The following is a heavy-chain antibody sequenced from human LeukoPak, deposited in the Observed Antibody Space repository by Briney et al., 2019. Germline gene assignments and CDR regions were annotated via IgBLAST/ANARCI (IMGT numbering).Heavy chain of an antibody. CDR1: GGSISSYY. Sequence: PSETLSLTCTVSGGSISSYYWSWIRQPAGKGLEWIGYIYHTGNTNCNPSLKSRVTISVDTSKNQFSLKLSSVTAADTAVYYCARVWGGSGSYGYYYYYGMDVWGQGTTVTVSS. J-gene: IGHJ6*02. CDR2: IYHTGNT. D-gene: IGHD3-10*01. V-gene: IGHV4-59*01. CDR3: ARVWGGSGSYGYYYYYGMDV.